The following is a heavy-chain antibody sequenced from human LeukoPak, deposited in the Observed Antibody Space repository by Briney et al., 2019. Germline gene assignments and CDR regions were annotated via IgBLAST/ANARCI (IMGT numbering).Heavy chain of an antibody. CDR1: GFSFSSYS. D-gene: IGHD3-10*01. CDR3: AIPPLSGTGSSRPLAGMDV. Sequence: GGSLRLSCAASGFSFSSYSMNWVRQAPGKGLEWVSYISHTGSTMSYADSVKGRFTISRDNARNSLYLQMNSLRAEDTAVYHCAIPPLSGTGSSRPLAGMDVWGQGTTVTVSS. CDR2: ISHTGSTM. J-gene: IGHJ6*02. V-gene: IGHV3-48*04.